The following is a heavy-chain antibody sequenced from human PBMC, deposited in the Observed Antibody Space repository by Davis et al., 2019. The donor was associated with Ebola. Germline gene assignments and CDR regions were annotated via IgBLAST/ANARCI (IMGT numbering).Heavy chain of an antibody. CDR2: ISWNSGNI. J-gene: IGHJ4*02. D-gene: IGHD2-15*01. CDR3: AKDRYSGGSCHFDY. CDR1: GFTFDDYA. Sequence: GGSLRLSCAASGFTFDDYAMHWVRQAPGKGLEWVSGISWNSGNIGYADSVKGRFTISRDNAKNSLSLQMNSLTTDDTALYFCAKDRYSGGSCHFDYWGQGTLVTVSS. V-gene: IGHV3-9*01.